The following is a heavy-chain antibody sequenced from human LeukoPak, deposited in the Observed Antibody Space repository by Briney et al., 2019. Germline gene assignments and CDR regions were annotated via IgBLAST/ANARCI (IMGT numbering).Heavy chain of an antibody. CDR2: ISGSGGST. D-gene: IGHD6-19*01. V-gene: IGHV3-23*01. CDR1: GFTFSSYA. CDR3: AGRGWYYFDY. Sequence: GGSLRLSCAASGFTFSSYAMSWVRQAPGKGLEWVSVISGSGGSTYYADSVKGRFTISRDNSKNTLYLQMNSLRAEDTAVYYCAGRGWYYFDYWGQGTLVTVSS. J-gene: IGHJ4*02.